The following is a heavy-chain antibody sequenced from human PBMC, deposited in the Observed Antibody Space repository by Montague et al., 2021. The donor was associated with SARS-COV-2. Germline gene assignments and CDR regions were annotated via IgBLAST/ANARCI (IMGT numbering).Heavy chain of an antibody. CDR1: VSWYSGAD. V-gene: IGHV4-34*01. CDR2: ICQNKNT. CDR3: ASLTLGYCSSTSCYSDWFEP. D-gene: IGHD2-2*02. Sequence: SETLSLTCSRLVSWYSGADRKCTRLPPSHEKNSYADICQNKNTNYNPSLKSRVTISVDTSKNQFSLKLSSVTAADTAVYYCASLTLGYCSSTSCYSDWFEPGGQGTLVTVSS. J-gene: IGHJ5*02.